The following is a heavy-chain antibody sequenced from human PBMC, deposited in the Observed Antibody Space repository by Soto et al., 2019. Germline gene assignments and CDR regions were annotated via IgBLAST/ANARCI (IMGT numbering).Heavy chain of an antibody. Sequence: QVQLVDSGGGEVQPGRSLTISGAASGFTFSTYGMHWVRQTPGKGLEWVAVISYDGTNKFYSDSVKGRFTISRDNFKNPLTLQMTTLRADDTAVYSCAKDLQSYGDYDYYCYGMDVWGLGTRVTVSS. D-gene: IGHD4-17*01. CDR2: ISYDGTNK. CDR1: GFTFSTYG. CDR3: AKDLQSYGDYDYYCYGMDV. J-gene: IGHJ6*02. V-gene: IGHV3-30*18.